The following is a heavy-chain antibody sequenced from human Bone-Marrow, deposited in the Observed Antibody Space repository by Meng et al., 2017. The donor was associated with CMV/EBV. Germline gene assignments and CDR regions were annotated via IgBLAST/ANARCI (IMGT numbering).Heavy chain of an antibody. Sequence: GGSLRLSCAASGFTVSDSYMSWVRQAPGKGLECVSVIYSGGTTNYADSVKGRFTISRDNSKNTLYLQMNSLRTEDTAIYYCARDSWPYSDTSGPFDSWGQGTLVTVSS. J-gene: IGHJ4*02. CDR2: IYSGGTT. CDR1: GFTVSDSY. CDR3: ARDSWPYSDTSGPFDS. V-gene: IGHV3-66*02. D-gene: IGHD3-22*01.